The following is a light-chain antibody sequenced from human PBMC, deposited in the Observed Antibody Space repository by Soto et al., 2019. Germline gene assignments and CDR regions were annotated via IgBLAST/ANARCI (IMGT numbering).Light chain of an antibody. CDR1: QSISSGF. J-gene: IGKJ4*01. Sequence: EIVLTQSPGTLSLSPGERATLSCRASQSISSGFLAWYQQKPGQAPRLLIHGASSRATGIPYRFSGSGSGTDFTLTISRLEPEDFAVYYCQLLTFGGGTKVEIK. V-gene: IGKV3-20*01. CDR2: GAS. CDR3: QLLT.